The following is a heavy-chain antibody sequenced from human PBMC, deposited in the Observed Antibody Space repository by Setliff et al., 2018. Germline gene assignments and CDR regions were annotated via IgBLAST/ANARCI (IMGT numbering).Heavy chain of an antibody. CDR1: GGSSSSHY. V-gene: IGHV4-59*11. CDR2: IHYSGTT. J-gene: IGHJ6*03. D-gene: IGHD3-16*01. CDR3: ARVAPSPPYDYVWGSPNPLGLLYYYYYMDV. Sequence: PSETLSLTCTVSGGSSSSHYWSWIRQPPGKGLEWIGYIHYSGTTNYNPSLKRRVTLSLDTAKNQFSLVLRAVTAADTALYYFARVAPSPPYDYVWGSPNPLGLLYYYYYMDVWGKGTTVTVSS.